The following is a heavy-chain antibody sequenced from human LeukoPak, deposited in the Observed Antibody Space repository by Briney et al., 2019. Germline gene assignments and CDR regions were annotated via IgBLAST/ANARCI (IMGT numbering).Heavy chain of an antibody. Sequence: SRTLAREPPTPTLSSYWMSWDRHPPKSLLEWVAKIKKDGSEINYVDSVKGRFTISRDHAKNSLFLQMNSLRVEDTAVYYCARDRGYSSFDYWGQGTLVTVSS. D-gene: IGHD3-10*01. J-gene: IGHJ4*02. V-gene: IGHV3-7*01. CDR2: IKKDGSEI. CDR3: ARDRGYSSFDY. CDR1: TPTLSSYW.